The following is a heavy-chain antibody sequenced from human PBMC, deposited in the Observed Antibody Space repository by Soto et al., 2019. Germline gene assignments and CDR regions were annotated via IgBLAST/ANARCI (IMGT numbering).Heavy chain of an antibody. Sequence: QVQLVESGGGVVQPGRSLRLSCAASGFSVSTYAMHWVRQAPGKGLEWVTFMSSDGNTIYYPDSVKGRFTISRDTSKDKMYLQINSLRPEERAFDYCGKNYVASGYWYNAFDSWGQGARVTASS. D-gene: IGHD1-20*01. CDR3: GKNYVASGYWYNAFDS. J-gene: IGHJ4*02. CDR2: MSSDGNTI. V-gene: IGHV3-30*18. CDR1: GFSVSTYA.